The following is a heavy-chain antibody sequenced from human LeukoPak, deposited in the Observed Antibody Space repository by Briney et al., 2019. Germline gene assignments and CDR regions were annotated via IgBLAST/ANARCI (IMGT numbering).Heavy chain of an antibody. V-gene: IGHV3-23*01. CDR3: AKDEKQLGTFDY. J-gene: IGHJ4*02. CDR2: ISGSGGST. Sequence: GGSLRLSCAASGFIFSSYAMSWVRQAPGKGLEWVSAISGSGGSTYYADSVKGRFTISRDNSKNTLYLQMNSLRAEDTAVYYCAKDEKQLGTFDYWGQGTLVTVSS. CDR1: GFIFSSYA. D-gene: IGHD5-24*01.